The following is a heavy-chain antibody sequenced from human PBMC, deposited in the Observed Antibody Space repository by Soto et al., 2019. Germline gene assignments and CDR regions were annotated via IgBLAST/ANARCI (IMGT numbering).Heavy chain of an antibody. J-gene: IGHJ4*02. CDR1: GGSISSYY. V-gene: IGHV4-59*01. D-gene: IGHD3-22*01. Sequence: PSETLSLTCTVSGGSISSYYWSWIRQPPGKGLEWIGYIYYSGSTNYNPSLKSRVTISVDTSKNQFSLKLSSVTAADTAVYYCAREGYDSSGYAFDYWGQGTLVTVS. CDR3: AREGYDSSGYAFDY. CDR2: IYYSGST.